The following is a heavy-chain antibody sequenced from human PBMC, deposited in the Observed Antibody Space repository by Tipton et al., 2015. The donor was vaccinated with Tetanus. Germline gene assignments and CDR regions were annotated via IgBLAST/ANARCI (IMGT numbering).Heavy chain of an antibody. Sequence: SLRLSCTASGFAFSTYAMTWVRQAPGKGLEWISTLSGSGATTYYTDSVKGRFTISRDNSYNTLYLQMSSLRAEDTALYYCAKAPRPLPLAGTPPDDYYYMDVWGKGTTVTVSS. CDR2: LSGSGATT. J-gene: IGHJ6*03. V-gene: IGHV3-23*01. CDR1: GFAFSTYA. CDR3: AKAPRPLPLAGTPPDDYYYMDV. D-gene: IGHD6-19*01.